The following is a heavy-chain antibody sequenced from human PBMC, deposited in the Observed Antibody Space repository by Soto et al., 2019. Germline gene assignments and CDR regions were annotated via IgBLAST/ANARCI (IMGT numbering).Heavy chain of an antibody. J-gene: IGHJ4*02. V-gene: IGHV5-51*01. Sequence: PGESLKISCKGSGYIFINHLIGWVRQMPGKGLEWLGIIYPGDSDTRYSPSIQGQVTISADKSIDTAYLQWSSLKASDTAMYYCVRLGFCDSASCYPEYWGQGTLVTVSS. CDR3: VRLGFCDSASCYPEY. CDR1: GYIFINHL. D-gene: IGHD2-2*01. CDR2: IYPGDSDT.